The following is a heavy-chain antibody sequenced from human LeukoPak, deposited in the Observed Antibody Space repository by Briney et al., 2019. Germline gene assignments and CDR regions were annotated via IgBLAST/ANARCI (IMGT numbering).Heavy chain of an antibody. CDR1: GYTFTSNY. CDR3: ARGFTVTFFDY. J-gene: IGHJ4*02. D-gene: IGHD4-11*01. V-gene: IGHV1-46*01. Sequence: ASVKVSCKAFGYTFTSNYMHWVRQAPGQGPEWMGVISPSGGSTTYAQKFQGRVTLTRDMSTSTDYLELSSLRSEDTAVYYCARGFTVTFFDYWGQGTLVTVSS. CDR2: ISPSGGST.